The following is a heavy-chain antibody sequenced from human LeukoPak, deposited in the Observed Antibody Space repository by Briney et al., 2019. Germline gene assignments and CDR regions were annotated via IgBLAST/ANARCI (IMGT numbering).Heavy chain of an antibody. Sequence: SQTLSLTCAISGDSVSSNRASWTWIRQSPSRGLEWLGRTYYRSKWYNDYAESLKSRISINPDTSKNQFSLQLNSVTPEDTAVYYCSRSDGASDFDYWGQGTLVTVSS. V-gene: IGHV6-1*01. CDR1: GDSVSSNRAS. CDR3: SRSDGASDFDY. D-gene: IGHD5-24*01. CDR2: TYYRSKWYN. J-gene: IGHJ4*02.